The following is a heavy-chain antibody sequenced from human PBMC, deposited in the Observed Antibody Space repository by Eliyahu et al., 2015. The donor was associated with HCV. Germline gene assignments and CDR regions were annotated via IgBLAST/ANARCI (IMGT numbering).Heavy chain of an antibody. V-gene: IGHV1-69*01. CDR2: IIPAYGSA. D-gene: IGHD3-3*01. CDR1: GGSFSSSG. CDR3: ARGTLFWXGSHDYYSMDV. Sequence: EVKKPGSSVKVSCKASGGSFSSSGFSWVRQAPGQGLEWMGGIIPAYGSAYYGQKFQNRVTVTADESTTTAYMELTRLRSDDTAVYYCARGTLFWXGSHDYYSMDVWGQGTTVTVSS. J-gene: IGHJ6*02.